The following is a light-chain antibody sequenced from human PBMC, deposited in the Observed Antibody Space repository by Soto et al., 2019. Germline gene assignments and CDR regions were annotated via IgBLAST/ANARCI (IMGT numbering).Light chain of an antibody. J-gene: IGLJ2*01. Sequence: QSVLTQPASVSESPGQSITISCTGTSSDVGSYNRVSWYQHHPGKAPKLMIYEATKRRSGVSNRFSGSKSGSTASLTNSGLQAEDEADYYCCSYASSSTLVFGGGTKLTVL. CDR2: EAT. V-gene: IGLV2-23*01. CDR3: CSYASSSTLV. CDR1: SSDVGSYNR.